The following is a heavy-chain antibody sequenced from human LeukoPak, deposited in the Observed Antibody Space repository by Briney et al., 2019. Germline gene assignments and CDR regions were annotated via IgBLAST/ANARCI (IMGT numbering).Heavy chain of an antibody. J-gene: IGHJ4*02. Sequence: GGSLRLSCAASGFTFSSYGMHWVRQAPGKGLEGVAVIWYDGSNKYYADSVKGRFTISRDNSKNTLYLQMNSLRAEDTAVYYRARNARILYYFDYWGQGTLVTVSS. D-gene: IGHD2-15*01. CDR1: GFTFSSYG. CDR3: ARNARILYYFDY. V-gene: IGHV3-33*01. CDR2: IWYDGSNK.